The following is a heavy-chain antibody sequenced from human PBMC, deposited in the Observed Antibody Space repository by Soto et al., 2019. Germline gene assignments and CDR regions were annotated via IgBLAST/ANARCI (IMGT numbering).Heavy chain of an antibody. CDR3: ARDPRQGVFYGGNGYFDL. CDR1: GFTFKSYS. CDR2: ISSSSSYI. D-gene: IGHD4-17*01. Sequence: GGSLRLSCAASGFTFKSYSMNWVRQAPGTGLEWVSSISSSSSYIYYADSVKGRFTISRDNAKNSLYLQMNSLRAEDTAVYYCARDPRQGVFYGGNGYFDLWGRGTLVTVSS. J-gene: IGHJ2*01. V-gene: IGHV3-21*01.